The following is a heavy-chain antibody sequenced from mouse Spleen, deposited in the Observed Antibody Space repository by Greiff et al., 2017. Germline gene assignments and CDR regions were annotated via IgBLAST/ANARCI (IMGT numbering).Heavy chain of an antibody. CDR1: GYTFTSYW. V-gene: IGHV1-59*01. Sequence: QVQLQQPGAELVRPGTSVKLSCKASGYTFTSYWMHWVKQRPGQGLEWIGVIDPSDSYTNYNQKFKGKATLTVDTSSSTAYMQLSSLTSEDSAVYYCAETAQDYWGQGTTLTVSS. CDR3: AETAQDY. CDR2: IDPSDSYT. J-gene: IGHJ2*01. D-gene: IGHD3-2*02.